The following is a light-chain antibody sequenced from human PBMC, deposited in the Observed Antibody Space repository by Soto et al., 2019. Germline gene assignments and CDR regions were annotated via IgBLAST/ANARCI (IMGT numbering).Light chain of an antibody. V-gene: IGKV3-15*01. CDR1: QSVGRN. Sequence: EIEMTQSPATLSASLGDRATISCRASQSVGRNLAWYQQKPGQAPRLLIYGASTRATGIPARFSGSGSGTELTLTISSRQSEDFAIYSCQQYNHWPPLTFGGGTKVEIK. CDR3: QQYNHWPPLT. CDR2: GAS. J-gene: IGKJ4*01.